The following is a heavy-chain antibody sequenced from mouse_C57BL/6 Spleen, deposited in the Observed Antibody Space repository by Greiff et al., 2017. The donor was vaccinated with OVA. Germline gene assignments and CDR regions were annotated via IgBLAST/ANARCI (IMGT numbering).Heavy chain of an antibody. J-gene: IGHJ4*01. CDR3: ARCGYGSSYAMDY. D-gene: IGHD1-1*01. V-gene: IGHV1-82*01. Sequence: QVQLQQSGPELVKPGASVKISCKASGYAFSSSWMNWVKQRPGKGLEWIGRIYPGDGDTNYNGKFKGKATLTADKSSSTAYMQLSSLTSEDSAVYFCARCGYGSSYAMDYWGQGTSVTVSS. CDR1: GYAFSSSW. CDR2: IYPGDGDT.